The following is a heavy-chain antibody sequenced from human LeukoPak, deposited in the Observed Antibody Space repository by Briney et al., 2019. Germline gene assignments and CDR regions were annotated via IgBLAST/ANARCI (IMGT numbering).Heavy chain of an antibody. CDR1: GFTFDGYA. CDR3: AKGRGFYCGGDCYLDY. J-gene: IGHJ4*02. D-gene: IGHD2-21*02. Sequence: GGSLRLSCAASGFTFDGYAMHWVRQPPGKGLEWVSLISWDGGTTSYADSVKGRFTISRDNSKNSLYLQLNSLRAEDTALYYCAKGRGFYCGGDCYLDYWGQGTLVTVSS. V-gene: IGHV3-43D*03. CDR2: ISWDGGTT.